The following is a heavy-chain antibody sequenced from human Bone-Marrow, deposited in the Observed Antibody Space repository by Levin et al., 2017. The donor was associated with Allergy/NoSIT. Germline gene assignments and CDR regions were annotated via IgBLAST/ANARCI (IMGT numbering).Heavy chain of an antibody. D-gene: IGHD2/OR15-2a*01. J-gene: IGHJ6*02. V-gene: IGHV1-3*01. CDR1: GYTFTSYA. Sequence: ASVKVSCKASGYTFTSYAMHWVRQAPGQRLEWMGWINAGNGNTKYSQKFQGRVTITRDTSASTAYMELSSLRSEDTAVYYCAREGLYNYYYGMDVWGQGTTVTVSS. CDR2: INAGNGNT. CDR3: AREGLYNYYYGMDV.